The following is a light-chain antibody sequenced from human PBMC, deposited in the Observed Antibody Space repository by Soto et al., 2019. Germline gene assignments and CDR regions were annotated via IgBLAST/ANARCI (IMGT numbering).Light chain of an antibody. CDR3: SSYTSSSSLL. CDR1: SSDVGGYSY. Sequence: QSVLTQPASVSGSPGQSITISCTGTSSDVGGYSYVSWYQQHPDTAPKLMIYDVSNRPSGVSNRFSGSKSGNTASLTISGLQAEDEADYYCSSYTSSSSLLFGGGTKVTV. V-gene: IGLV2-14*01. CDR2: DVS. J-gene: IGLJ2*01.